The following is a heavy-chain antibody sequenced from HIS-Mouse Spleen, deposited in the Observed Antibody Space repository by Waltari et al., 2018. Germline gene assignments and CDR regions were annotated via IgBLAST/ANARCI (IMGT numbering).Heavy chain of an antibody. V-gene: IGHV3-13*01. J-gene: IGHJ4*02. D-gene: IGHD4-4*01. CDR2: IGTSGDT. Sequence: EVQLVESGGGLVQPGGSLRLSCAASGFTFSSYDMHWVRQATGKGLEWVSAIGTSGDTYYPGSVKGRFTISREKAKNSLYLQMNSLRAGDTAVYYCARGYSNYVPYFDYWGQGTLVTVSS. CDR1: GFTFSSYD. CDR3: ARGYSNYVPYFDY.